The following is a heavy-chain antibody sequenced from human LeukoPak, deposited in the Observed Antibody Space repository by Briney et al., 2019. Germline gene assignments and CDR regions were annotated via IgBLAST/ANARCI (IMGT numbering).Heavy chain of an antibody. J-gene: IGHJ4*02. CDR2: TYYRSKWYN. V-gene: IGHV6-1*01. Sequence: SQTLSLTCAISGDSVSSNSAAWNWNSQSPSRGLEWMGRTYYRSKWYNDYAVSVKSRITINPDTSKNQFSLQLNSVTPEDTAVYYCARTPLAFDGFDYWGQGTLVTVSS. CDR1: GDSVSSNSAA. D-gene: IGHD2-15*01. CDR3: ARTPLAFDGFDY.